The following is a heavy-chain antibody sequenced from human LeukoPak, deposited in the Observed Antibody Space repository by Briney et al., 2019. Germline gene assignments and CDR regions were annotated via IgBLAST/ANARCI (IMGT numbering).Heavy chain of an antibody. V-gene: IGHV3-30*02. D-gene: IGHD3/OR15-3a*01. CDR3: AKEEDWDPSFFWYFDL. J-gene: IGHJ2*01. CDR1: GFTFSSYG. Sequence: GGSLRLSCAASGFTFSSYGMHWVRQAPGKGLEWVAFIRYDGSNKYYADSVKGRFTISRDNSKNTLHLQMTSLRVDDTAFYYCAKEEDWDPSFFWYFDLWGRGTLVTVSS. CDR2: IRYDGSNK.